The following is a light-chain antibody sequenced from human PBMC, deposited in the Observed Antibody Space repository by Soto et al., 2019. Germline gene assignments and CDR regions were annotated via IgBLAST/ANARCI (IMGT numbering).Light chain of an antibody. V-gene: IGLV1-44*01. J-gene: IGLJ1*01. CDR2: SNN. Sequence: QSVLTQPPSASGTPGQRVTISCSGSSSNIGSNTVNWYQQLPGTAPKLLIYSNNQQPSGVPDRFSGSKSGTSASLAISGLQSEDEADYYCAAWDDSLNEGVFGTGTKLTVL. CDR3: AAWDDSLNEGV. CDR1: SSNIGSNT.